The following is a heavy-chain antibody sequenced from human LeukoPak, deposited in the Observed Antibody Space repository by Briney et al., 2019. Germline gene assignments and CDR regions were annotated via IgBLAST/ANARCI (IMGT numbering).Heavy chain of an antibody. CDR3: ARGGVVGNFDH. CDR1: GGSFSGYY. CDR2: INHSGST. Sequence: SETLSLTCAVYGGSFSGYYWSWIRQPPGKGLEWIGEINHSGSTNYNPSLKSRVTISVDTSKNQFSLKLSSVTAADTAVYYCARGGVVGNFDHWGQGTLVTVSS. D-gene: IGHD3-3*01. J-gene: IGHJ4*02. V-gene: IGHV4-34*01.